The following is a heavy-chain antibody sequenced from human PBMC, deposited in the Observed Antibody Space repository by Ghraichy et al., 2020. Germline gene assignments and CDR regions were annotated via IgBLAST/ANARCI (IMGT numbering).Heavy chain of an antibody. V-gene: IGHV3-33*01. CDR3: ARGAAGGIVNYFDH. Sequence: GGSLRLSCAASGFTFTNYGMHWVRQAPGKGLEWVAVIWYDERNRDYVDSMKYADSVKGRFTISRDTSKKTVDLQMNNLRAEDTALYYCARGAAGGIVNYFDHSGLRNLLTVSS. D-gene: IGHD6-13*01. CDR2: IWYDERNR. CDR1: GFTFTNYG. J-gene: IGHJ4*02.